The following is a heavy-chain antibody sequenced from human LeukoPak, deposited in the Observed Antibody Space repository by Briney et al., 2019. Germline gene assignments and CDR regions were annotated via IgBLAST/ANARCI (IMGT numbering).Heavy chain of an antibody. D-gene: IGHD2-15*01. CDR2: ISAYNGNT. CDR3: ARDSRQLLPPSALGI. V-gene: IGHV1-18*01. CDR1: GYTFTSYG. J-gene: IGHJ3*02. Sequence: ASVKVSCTASGYTFTSYGISWVRQAPGQGLEWMGWISAYNGNTNYAQKLQGRVTMTTDTSTSTAYMELRSLRSDDTAVYYCARDSRQLLPPSALGIWGQGTMVTVSS.